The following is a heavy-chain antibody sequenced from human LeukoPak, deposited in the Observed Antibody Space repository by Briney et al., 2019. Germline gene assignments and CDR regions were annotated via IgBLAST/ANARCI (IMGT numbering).Heavy chain of an antibody. CDR3: ASHSGVRNWFDP. J-gene: IGHJ5*02. V-gene: IGHV4-34*01. CDR1: GGSFSGYY. CDR2: INHSGST. Sequence: PSETLSLTCAVYGGSFSGYYWSWIRQPPGKGLEWIGEINHSGSTNYNPSLKSRVTISVDTSKNQFSLKLSSVTAADTAVYCCASHSGVRNWFDPWGQGTLVTVSP. D-gene: IGHD3-10*01.